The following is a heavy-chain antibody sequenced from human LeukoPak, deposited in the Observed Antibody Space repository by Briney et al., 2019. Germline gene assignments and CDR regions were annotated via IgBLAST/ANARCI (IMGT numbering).Heavy chain of an antibody. CDR3: AHGSMYQLDY. CDR1: GFTFSIFG. V-gene: IGHV3-23*01. CDR2: IIGGAGGT. D-gene: IGHD2-2*01. Sequence: PGGSLRLSCAASGFTFSIFGMSWVRQAPGKGLEWVSGIIGGAGGTYYADSVKGRFTISRDNAKNTLYLQMNSLRAEDTAVYYCAHGSMYQLDYWGQGTLVTVSS. J-gene: IGHJ4*02.